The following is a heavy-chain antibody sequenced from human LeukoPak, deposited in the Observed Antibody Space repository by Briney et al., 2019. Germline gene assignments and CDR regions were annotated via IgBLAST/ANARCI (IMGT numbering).Heavy chain of an antibody. CDR1: GFTVSSNY. Sequence: GGSLRLSCAASGFTVSSNYMSWVRQAPGKGLEWVSVIYSGGSTYYADSVKGRFTISRDNSKNTLYLQMNSLRAEDTAVYYCARDKIVGATYFDYWGQGTLVTVSS. J-gene: IGHJ4*02. D-gene: IGHD1-26*01. V-gene: IGHV3-53*01. CDR2: IYSGGST. CDR3: ARDKIVGATYFDY.